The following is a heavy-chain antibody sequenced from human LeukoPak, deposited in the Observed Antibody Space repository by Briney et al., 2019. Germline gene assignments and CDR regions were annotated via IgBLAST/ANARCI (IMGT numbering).Heavy chain of an antibody. Sequence: SETLSLTCTVSGGSISSYYWSWIRQPPGKGLEWIGYIYYSGSTNYNPSLKSRVTISVDTSKNQFSLKLSSVTAADTAVYYCAREYGLGSYLDYWGQGTLVTVSS. D-gene: IGHD3-10*01. CDR2: IYYSGST. CDR3: AREYGLGSYLDY. CDR1: GGSISSYY. J-gene: IGHJ4*02. V-gene: IGHV4-59*01.